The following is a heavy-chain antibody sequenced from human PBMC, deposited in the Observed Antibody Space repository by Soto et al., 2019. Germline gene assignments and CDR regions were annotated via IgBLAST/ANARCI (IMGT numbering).Heavy chain of an antibody. J-gene: IGHJ2*01. CDR2: ISYDGSNK. D-gene: IGHD3-22*01. V-gene: IGHV3-30*18. Sequence: QVQLVESGGGVVQPGRSLRLSCAASGFTFSSYGMHWVRQAPGKGLEWVAVISYDGSNKYYADSVKGRFTISRDNSKNTLYLQMNSLRAEDTAVYYCAKVADSSGDWYFDLGGRGTLVTVSS. CDR3: AKVADSSGDWYFDL. CDR1: GFTFSSYG.